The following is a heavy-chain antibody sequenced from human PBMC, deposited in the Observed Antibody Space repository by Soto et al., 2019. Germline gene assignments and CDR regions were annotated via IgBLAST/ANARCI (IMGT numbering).Heavy chain of an antibody. V-gene: IGHV4-31*11. J-gene: IGHJ4*02. Sequence: PSETLSLTCDVSGGSISSGGFYWSWIRQHPGKGLEWIGYIYYSGSTYYNPSLKSRVTISVDTSKNQFSLKLRSVTAADTAAYYCAYFDWLPYWGQGTLVTVSS. CDR2: IYYSGST. CDR1: GGSISSGGFY. D-gene: IGHD3-9*01. CDR3: AYFDWLPY.